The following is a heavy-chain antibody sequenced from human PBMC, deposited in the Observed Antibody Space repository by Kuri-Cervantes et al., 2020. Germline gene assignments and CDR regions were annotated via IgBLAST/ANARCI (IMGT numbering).Heavy chain of an antibody. CDR1: GGAFRGYY. D-gene: IGHD3-22*01. J-gene: IGHJ5*02. V-gene: IGHV4-34*07. CDR3: ASYYVSSGYNDNWFDH. Sequence: SETLSLTCAVYGGAFRGYYWNWIRQSPGGGLEWIGEINHSGSTNYNPSLKSRVTISVDTSKDQFSLKLSSVTAADTAVYYCASYYVSSGYNDNWFDHWGQGTLVTVSS. CDR2: INHSGST.